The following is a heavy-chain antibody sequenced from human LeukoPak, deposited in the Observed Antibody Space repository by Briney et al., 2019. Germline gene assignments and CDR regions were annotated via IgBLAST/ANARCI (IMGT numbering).Heavy chain of an antibody. D-gene: IGHD4-17*01. J-gene: IGHJ4*02. CDR1: GGSISSSSYY. CDR3: AGLGVTTGFDF. CDR2: IYYSGST. V-gene: IGHV4-39*07. Sequence: PSETLSLTCTVSGGSISSSSYYWGWIRQPPGKGLEWIGSIYYSGSTYYNPSLKSRVTISVDTSKNQFSLKLSSVTAADTAVYYCAGLGVTTGFDFWGQGTLVTVSS.